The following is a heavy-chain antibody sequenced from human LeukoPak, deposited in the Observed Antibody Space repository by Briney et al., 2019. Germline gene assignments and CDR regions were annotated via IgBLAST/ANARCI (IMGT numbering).Heavy chain of an antibody. V-gene: IGHV4-61*02. CDR3: ARDRPSAIDAFDI. J-gene: IGHJ3*02. Sequence: SQTLSLTCTVSGCSISSGSYYWSWIRQPAGKELEWIGRIYTSGSTNYNPSLKSRVTISVDTSKNQFSLKLSSVTAADTAVHYCARDRPSAIDAFDIWGQGTMVTVSS. CDR2: IYTSGST. CDR1: GCSISSGSYY. D-gene: IGHD5-18*01.